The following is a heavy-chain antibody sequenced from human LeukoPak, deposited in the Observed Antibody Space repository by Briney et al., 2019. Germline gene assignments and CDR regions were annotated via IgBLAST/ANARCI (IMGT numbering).Heavy chain of an antibody. Sequence: SETLSLTCTVSGGSISSSSYYWGWIRQPPGKGLEWIGSIYYSGSTYNNPSLKSRVTISVDTSKNQFSLKVTSLTPADTGVYYCARSLPGAIGAADLWGQGTLVTVSS. D-gene: IGHD1-26*01. J-gene: IGHJ4*02. CDR3: ARSLPGAIGAADL. V-gene: IGHV4-39*07. CDR2: IYYSGST. CDR1: GGSISSSSYY.